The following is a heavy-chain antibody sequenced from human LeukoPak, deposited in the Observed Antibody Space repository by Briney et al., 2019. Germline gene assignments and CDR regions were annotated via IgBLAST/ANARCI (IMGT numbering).Heavy chain of an antibody. V-gene: IGHV4-34*01. CDR2: INHSGST. J-gene: IGHJ4*02. CDR3: ARGRGYSYGGFDY. CDR1: GGTFSGYY. D-gene: IGHD5-18*01. Sequence: SETLSLTCAVYGGTFSGYYWSWIRQPPGKGLEWIGEINHSGSTNYNPSLKSRVTISVDTSKTQFSLKLSSVTAAETAVYYCARGRGYSYGGFDYWGQGTLVTVSS.